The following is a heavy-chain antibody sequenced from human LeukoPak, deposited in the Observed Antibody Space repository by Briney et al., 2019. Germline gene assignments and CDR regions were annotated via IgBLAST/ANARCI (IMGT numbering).Heavy chain of an antibody. Sequence: VGSLRLSCAASGLTVSSNHMAWVRQAPGKGLEWVSVIYTGGMTYYADSVQGRFTIYKDNSKNTVYLQMNSLRVEDTALYYCARDVNYRQSGVNYDVFDIWGQGTIVTVSS. CDR2: IYTGGMT. V-gene: IGHV3-53*01. CDR1: GLTVSSNH. D-gene: IGHD4/OR15-4a*01. CDR3: ARDVNYRQSGVNYDVFDI. J-gene: IGHJ3*02.